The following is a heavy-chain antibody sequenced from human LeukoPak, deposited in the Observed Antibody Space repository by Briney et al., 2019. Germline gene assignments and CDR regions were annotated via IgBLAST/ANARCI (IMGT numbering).Heavy chain of an antibody. CDR3: ARDRLRSSWYNGFQH. D-gene: IGHD6-13*01. J-gene: IGHJ1*01. Sequence: SETLSLTCTVSGGSISSYYWSWIRQPPGKGLEWIGYIYYSGSTNYNPSLKSRVTISVDTSKNQLSLKLSSVTAADTAVYYCARDRLRSSWYNGFQHWGQGTLVTVSS. CDR2: IYYSGST. CDR1: GGSISSYY. V-gene: IGHV4-59*01.